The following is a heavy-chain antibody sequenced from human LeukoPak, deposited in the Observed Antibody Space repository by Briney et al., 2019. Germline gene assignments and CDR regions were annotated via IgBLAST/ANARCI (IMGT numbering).Heavy chain of an antibody. D-gene: IGHD1-14*01. CDR3: ARDSFETDIDY. CDR2: IKEDGSEK. Sequence: GGSLRLSCAASGFLFSRYWMSWVRQAPGKGLEWVANIKEDGSEKYYVEPMKGRFTISRDNVKNSLYLQINSLRAEDTAVYYCARDSFETDIDYWGQGTLVTVSS. V-gene: IGHV3-7*01. J-gene: IGHJ4*02. CDR1: GFLFSRYW.